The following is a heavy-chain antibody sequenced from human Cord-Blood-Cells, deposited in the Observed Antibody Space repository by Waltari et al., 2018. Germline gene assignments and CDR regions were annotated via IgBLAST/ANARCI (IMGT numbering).Heavy chain of an antibody. J-gene: IGHJ2*01. CDR1: GYTFTGYY. V-gene: IGHV1-2*02. D-gene: IGHD3-16*01. CDR3: ARGGSLGIINSLSWYFDL. Sequence: QVQLVQSGAEVKKPGASVKVSCKASGYTFTGYYMPWVRQAPGTGLEWMGWINPNSGGTNYAQKFQGRVTMTRDTSISTAYMELSRLRSDDTAVYYCARGGSLGIINSLSWYFDLWGRGTLVTVSS. CDR2: INPNSGGT.